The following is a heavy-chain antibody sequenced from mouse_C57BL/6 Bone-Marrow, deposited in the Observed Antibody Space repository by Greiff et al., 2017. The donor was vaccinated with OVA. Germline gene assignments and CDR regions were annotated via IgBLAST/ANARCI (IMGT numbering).Heavy chain of an antibody. Sequence: VQVVESGPGLVAPSQSLSITCTVSGFSLTSYAISWVRQPPGKGLEWLGVIWTGGGTNYNSALKSRLSISKDNSKSQVFLKMNSLQTDDTARYYCARNFKITTVVEHYAMDYWGQGTSVTVSS. D-gene: IGHD1-1*01. CDR3: ARNFKITTVVEHYAMDY. J-gene: IGHJ4*01. CDR2: IWTGGGT. V-gene: IGHV2-9-1*01. CDR1: GFSLTSYA.